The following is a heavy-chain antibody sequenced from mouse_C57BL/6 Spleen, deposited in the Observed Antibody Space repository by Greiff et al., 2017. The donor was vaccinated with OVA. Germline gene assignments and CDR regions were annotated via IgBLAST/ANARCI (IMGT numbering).Heavy chain of an antibody. CDR1: GYTFTSYW. J-gene: IGHJ2*01. V-gene: IGHV1-69*01. CDR2: IDPSDSYT. Sequence: VQLQQPGAELVMPGASVKLSCKASGYTFTSYWMHWVKQRPGQGLEWIGKIDPSDSYTNYNQKFKGKSTLTVDKSSSTAYMQLSSLTSEDSAVYYGAKGAPDSSGYGYWGQGTTLTVSS. D-gene: IGHD3-2*02. CDR3: AKGAPDSSGYGY.